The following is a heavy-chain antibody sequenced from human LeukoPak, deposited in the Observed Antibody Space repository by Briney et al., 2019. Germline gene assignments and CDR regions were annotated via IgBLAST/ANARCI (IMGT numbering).Heavy chain of an antibody. V-gene: IGHV1-2*02. Sequence: ASVKVSCKASGYTFTGYYMHWVRQAPGQGLEWMGWINPNSGGTNYAQKFQGRVTMTRDTSISTAYMELSRLRSDDTAVYYCARPGEDTAMVSFDYWGQGTLVTVSS. CDR3: ARPGEDTAMVSFDY. J-gene: IGHJ4*02. CDR2: INPNSGGT. D-gene: IGHD5-18*01. CDR1: GYTFTGYY.